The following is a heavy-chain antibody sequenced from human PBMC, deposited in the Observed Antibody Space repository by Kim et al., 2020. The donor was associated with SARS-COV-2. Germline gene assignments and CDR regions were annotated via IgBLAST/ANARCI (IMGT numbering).Heavy chain of an antibody. CDR1: GYSISSYNW. V-gene: IGHV4-28*01. J-gene: IGHJ5*02. D-gene: IGHD6-13*01. CDR2: MYYSGTT. CDR3: ARTFGIAAAEGWFDP. Sequence: SETLSLTCAVSGYSISSYNWWGWIRQPPGRGLELIGYMYYSGTTYYNPSLQSRVTMSVDTSKNHFSLKLSSVTAVDTAVYYCARTFGIAAAEGWFDPWGQGTLVTVSS.